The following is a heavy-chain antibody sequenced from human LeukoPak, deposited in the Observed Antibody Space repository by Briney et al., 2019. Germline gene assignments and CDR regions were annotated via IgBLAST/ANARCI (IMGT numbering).Heavy chain of an antibody. J-gene: IGHJ3*02. V-gene: IGHV4-61*08. Sequence: SQTLSLTCTVSGGSISSGVYYWGWIRQPPGKCLEWIGYIYYSGSTNYNPSLKSRVTISVDTSKNQFSLKLSSVTAADTAVYYCARGGISNTFDIWGQGTTVTVSS. CDR2: IYYSGST. CDR3: ARGGISNTFDI. CDR1: GGSISSGVYY.